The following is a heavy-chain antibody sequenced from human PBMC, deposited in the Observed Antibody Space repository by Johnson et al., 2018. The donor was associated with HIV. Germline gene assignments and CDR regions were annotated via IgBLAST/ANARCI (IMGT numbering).Heavy chain of an antibody. J-gene: IGHJ3*02. CDR1: GFTFSSYA. CDR3: ARDFGGYYDVSGNYYDWCGAFDI. Sequence: QVQLVESGGGLVQPGRSLRLSCAASGFTFSSYAMHWVRQAPGKGLEWVAVISYDGSEKYYVDSVKGRFTISRDNAKNSLYLQINSLRAEDTAVYYCARDFGGYYDVSGNYYDWCGAFDIWDQGTMVTVSS. D-gene: IGHD3-22*01. CDR2: ISYDGSEK. V-gene: IGHV3-30*04.